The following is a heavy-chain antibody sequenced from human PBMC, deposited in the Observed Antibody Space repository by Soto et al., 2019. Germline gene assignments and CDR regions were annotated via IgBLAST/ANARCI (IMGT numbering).Heavy chain of an antibody. CDR2: ITSNGGRI. CDR1: GFTFDNYA. CDR3: VRGFYTVDYYFDF. Sequence: EVQLVESGGGLVQPGRSLRLSCAASGFTFDNYAMHWVRQGPGTGLEWVAGITSNGGRIHYADSVKGRFTISRDNTKNSLSLQINSLRAEDTALYFCVRGFYTVDYYFDFWGQGTQVTVSS. V-gene: IGHV3-9*01. D-gene: IGHD4-4*01. J-gene: IGHJ4*02.